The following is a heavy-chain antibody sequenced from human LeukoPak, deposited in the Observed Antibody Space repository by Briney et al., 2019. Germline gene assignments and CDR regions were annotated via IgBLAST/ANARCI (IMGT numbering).Heavy chain of an antibody. CDR1: GYTFTGYY. J-gene: IGHJ3*02. D-gene: IGHD3-22*01. CDR3: ARSTKYYYDSSGSAFDI. CDR2: INPNSGGT. Sequence: ASVKVSCKASGYTFTGYYMHWVRQAPGQVLEWMGWINPNSGGTNYAQKFQGRVTMTRDTSISTAYMELSRLRSDDTAVYYCARSTKYYYDSSGSAFDIWGQGTMVTVSS. V-gene: IGHV1-2*02.